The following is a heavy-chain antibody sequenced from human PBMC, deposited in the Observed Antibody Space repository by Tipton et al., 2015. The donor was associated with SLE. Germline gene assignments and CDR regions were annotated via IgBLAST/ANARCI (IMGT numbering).Heavy chain of an antibody. J-gene: IGHJ3*02. CDR3: ARDSSGRDDAFDI. Sequence: QLVQSGAEVKKPGASVKVSCKASGYTLTNYGFNWVRQAPGQGLEWMGWIGADNGNTNYALKFQGRVTMTRDKTTSTAYMELRSLRSEDTAVYYCARDSSGRDDAFDIWGQGTMVTVSS. CDR2: IGADNGNT. CDR1: GYTLTNYG. D-gene: IGHD3-22*01. V-gene: IGHV1-18*01.